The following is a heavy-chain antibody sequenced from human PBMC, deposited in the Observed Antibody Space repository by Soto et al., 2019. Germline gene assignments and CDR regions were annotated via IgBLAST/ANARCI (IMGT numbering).Heavy chain of an antibody. Sequence: ASVKVSCKASGYTFTGYYMHWVRQAPRQGLEWMGWINPNSGGTNYAQKFQGWVTMTRDTSISTAYMERSRMRSDDTDVYYCAKSQLRASASGAFDIWGQGTMVTVSS. V-gene: IGHV1-2*04. J-gene: IGHJ3*02. D-gene: IGHD2-2*01. CDR1: GYTFTGYY. CDR3: AKSQLRASASGAFDI. CDR2: INPNSGGT.